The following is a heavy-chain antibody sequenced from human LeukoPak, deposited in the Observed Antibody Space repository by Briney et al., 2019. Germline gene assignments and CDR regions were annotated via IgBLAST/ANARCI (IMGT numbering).Heavy chain of an antibody. D-gene: IGHD3-10*01. CDR2: ISTSSADI. CDR3: AREHYYGSGSYPNY. Sequence: GGSLRLSCAVSGFTFSSYSMNWVRQAPGKGLEWVSSISTSSADIYYADSVKGRFTISRDNAKNSLYLQMNSLRAEDTAVYYCAREHYYGSGSYPNYWGQGTLVTVSS. J-gene: IGHJ4*02. V-gene: IGHV3-21*01. CDR1: GFTFSSYS.